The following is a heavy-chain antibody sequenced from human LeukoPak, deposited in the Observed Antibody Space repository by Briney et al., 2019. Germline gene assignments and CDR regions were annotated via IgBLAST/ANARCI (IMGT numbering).Heavy chain of an antibody. CDR1: GGSLSGYY. CDR3: ARGRSRTFTLIAVAGTSKGWYFDY. Sequence: SETLSLTCAVYGGSLSGYYWSWIRQPPGKGLEWIGEINHSGSTNYNPSIKSRVTISVDTSKNQFSLKLSSVTAADTAVYYCARGRSRTFTLIAVAGTSKGWYFDYWGQGTLVTVSS. CDR2: INHSGST. D-gene: IGHD6-19*01. J-gene: IGHJ4*02. V-gene: IGHV4-34*01.